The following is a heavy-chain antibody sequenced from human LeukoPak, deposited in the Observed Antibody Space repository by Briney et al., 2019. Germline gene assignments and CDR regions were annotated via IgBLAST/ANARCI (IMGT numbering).Heavy chain of an antibody. CDR1: GGTFSSYA. J-gene: IGHJ5*02. CDR3: ARDLCYCSSTSCCSGWFDP. D-gene: IGHD2-2*01. CDR2: IIPIFGTA. V-gene: IGHV1-69*01. Sequence: SVKVSCKASGGTFSSYAISWVRQAPGQGLEWMGGIIPIFGTANYAQKFQGRVTITAGESTSTAYMELSSLRSEDTAVYYCARDLCYCSSTSCCSGWFDPWGQGTLVTVSS.